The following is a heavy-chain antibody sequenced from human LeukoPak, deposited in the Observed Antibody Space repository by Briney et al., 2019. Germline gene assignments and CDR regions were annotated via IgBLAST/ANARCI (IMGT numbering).Heavy chain of an antibody. V-gene: IGHV3-7*01. Sequence: GGSLRLSCAASGFTFSSYWMSWVRQAPGKGLEWVANIKQDGSEKYYVDSVKGRFTISRDNAKNSLYLQMNSLRAEDTAVYYCARERCGSSCLFDYWGQGTLVTVSS. CDR2: IKQDGSEK. CDR3: ARERCGSSCLFDY. D-gene: IGHD6-13*01. J-gene: IGHJ4*02. CDR1: GFTFSSYW.